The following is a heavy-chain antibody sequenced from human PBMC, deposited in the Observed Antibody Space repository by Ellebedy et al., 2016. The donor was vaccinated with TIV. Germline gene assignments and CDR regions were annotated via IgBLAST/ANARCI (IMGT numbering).Heavy chain of an antibody. J-gene: IGHJ6*02. CDR1: GFTFSVHG. Sequence: PGGSLRLSCKGAGFTFSVHGMHWVRQAPGKGLEWVAFISHDGQFKLYADSVKGRVTISRDNSESTVHLQMDSLTVEDTGVYYCARDRGSRSAGYVSPMDIWGQGTTVTASS. CDR2: ISHDGQFK. CDR3: ARDRGSRSAGYVSPMDI. D-gene: IGHD1-26*01. V-gene: IGHV3-30*03.